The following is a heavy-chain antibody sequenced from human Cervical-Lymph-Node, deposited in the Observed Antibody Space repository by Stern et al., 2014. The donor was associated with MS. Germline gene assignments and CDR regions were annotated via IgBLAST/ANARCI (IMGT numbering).Heavy chain of an antibody. CDR3: AREGPDYYDSSYAFDI. V-gene: IGHV1-69*06. J-gene: IGHJ3*02. CDR2: IISIFGRT. Sequence: QLVQSGAEVKRPGSSVIVSCQASGGIFTTYAISWVRQAPGQGLEWMGVIISIFGRTNYAQKFQGRLTISADKSTSTAYMELSSLGYDDTAVYYCAREGPDYYDSSYAFDIWGQGTMVTVSS. CDR1: GGIFTTYA. D-gene: IGHD3-22*01.